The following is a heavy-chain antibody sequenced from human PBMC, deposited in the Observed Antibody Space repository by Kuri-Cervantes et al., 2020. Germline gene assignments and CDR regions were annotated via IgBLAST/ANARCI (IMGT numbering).Heavy chain of an antibody. D-gene: IGHD6-6*01. CDR1: GFTFSSYS. V-gene: IGHV3-33*08. CDR2: IWYDGSNK. CDR3: ARDPFAIAAWGDYYYGMDV. J-gene: IGHJ6*02. Sequence: LSLTCAASGFTFSSYSMNWVRQAPGKGLEWVAVIWYDGSNKYYADSVKGRFTISRDNSKNTLYLQMNSLRAEDTAVYYCARDPFAIAAWGDYYYGMDVWGQGTTVTVSS.